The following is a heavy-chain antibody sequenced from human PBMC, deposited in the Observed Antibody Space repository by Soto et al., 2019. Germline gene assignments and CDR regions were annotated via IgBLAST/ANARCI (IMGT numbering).Heavy chain of an antibody. D-gene: IGHD6-19*01. Sequence: LRLSCAASGFTFSSYSMNWVRQAPGKGLEWVSSISSSSSYIYYADSVKGRFTISRDNAKNSLYLQMNSLRAEDTAVYYCASSIAVAGALDYWGQGTLLTVSS. CDR3: ASSIAVAGALDY. CDR2: ISSSSSYI. CDR1: GFTFSSYS. V-gene: IGHV3-21*01. J-gene: IGHJ4*02.